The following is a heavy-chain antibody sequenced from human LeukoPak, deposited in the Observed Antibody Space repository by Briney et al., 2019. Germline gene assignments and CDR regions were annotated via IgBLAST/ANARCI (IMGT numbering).Heavy chain of an antibody. CDR3: ARVLRSLEWARETNWFDP. J-gene: IGHJ5*02. Sequence: PSQTLSLICTVSGGSISSYYWSWIRQPPGKGLEWIGYIYYSGSTNYNPSLKSRVTISVDTSKNQFSLKLSSVTAADTAVYYCARVLRSLEWARETNWFDPWGQGTLVTVSS. D-gene: IGHD3-3*01. CDR2: IYYSGST. V-gene: IGHV4-59*01. CDR1: GGSISSYY.